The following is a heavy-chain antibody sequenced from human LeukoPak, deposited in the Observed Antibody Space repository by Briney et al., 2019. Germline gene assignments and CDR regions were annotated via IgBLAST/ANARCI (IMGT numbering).Heavy chain of an antibody. CDR1: GGSFSGYY. CDR3: ARHSGGVYDFDY. V-gene: IGHV4-34*01. J-gene: IGHJ4*02. CDR2: IYYSGST. D-gene: IGHD2-8*01. Sequence: SETLSLTCAVYGGSFSGYYWSWIRQPPGKGLEWIGSIYYSGSTYYNPSLKSRVTISVDTSKNQFSLKLSSVTAADTAVYYCARHSGGVYDFDYWGQGTLVTVSS.